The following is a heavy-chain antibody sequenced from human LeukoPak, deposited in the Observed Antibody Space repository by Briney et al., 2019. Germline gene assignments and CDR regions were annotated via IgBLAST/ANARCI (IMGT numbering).Heavy chain of an antibody. V-gene: IGHV3-23*01. CDR3: ARRSGYTAMVGPFDY. J-gene: IGHJ4*02. D-gene: IGHD5-18*01. CDR1: GFTFSSYA. Sequence: PGGSLRLSCAASGFTFSSYALSWVRQAPGKGLDWISAISGGVSSTYYADSVKGRFTISRDNSKNTLYLQMSSLRAEDTAVYYCARRSGYTAMVGPFDYWGQGALVTVSS. CDR2: ISGGVSST.